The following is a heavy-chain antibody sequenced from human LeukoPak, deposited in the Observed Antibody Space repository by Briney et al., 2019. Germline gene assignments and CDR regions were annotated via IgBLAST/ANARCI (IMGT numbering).Heavy chain of an antibody. CDR1: GFTVTSNC. V-gene: IGHV3-53*01. D-gene: IGHD2-15*01. CDR3: ARDYCSGGSFYFFDY. CDR2: IYSDSST. J-gene: IGHJ4*02. Sequence: GGSLRLSCAASGFTVTSNCMSWVRQAPGKGLEWVALIYSDSSTYYADSVKGRFTISRDNSKNTLYLQMNSLRAEDTAVYYCARDYCSGGSFYFFDYWGQGTLVTVSS.